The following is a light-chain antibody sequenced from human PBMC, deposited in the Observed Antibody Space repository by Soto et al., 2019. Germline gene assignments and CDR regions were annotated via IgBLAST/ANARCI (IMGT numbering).Light chain of an antibody. CDR1: QSVSSY. J-gene: IGKJ1*01. CDR3: QQRSNT. V-gene: IGKV3-11*01. Sequence: EILLTQSPATLYLSPEEKTTLSCRASQSVSSYLAWYQQKPGQAPMLLIYDASNRATSIPARFSGSGSGTDFTPTYSSLEPEDFAVYYCQQRSNTFGQGTKVDIK. CDR2: DAS.